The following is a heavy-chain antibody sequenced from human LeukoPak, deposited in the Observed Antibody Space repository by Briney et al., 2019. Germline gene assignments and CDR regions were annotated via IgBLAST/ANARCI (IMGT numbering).Heavy chain of an antibody. D-gene: IGHD2-21*02. CDR3: AKAGLAYCGGDCYSGDFQH. Sequence: GGSLRLSCAASGFTFSSYGMHWVRQAPGKGLEWVAFIRYDGSNKYYADSVKGRFTISRDNSKNTLYLQMNSLRAEDTAVYYCAKAGLAYCGGDCYSGDFQHWGQGTLVTVSS. CDR1: GFTFSSYG. CDR2: IRYDGSNK. J-gene: IGHJ1*01. V-gene: IGHV3-30*02.